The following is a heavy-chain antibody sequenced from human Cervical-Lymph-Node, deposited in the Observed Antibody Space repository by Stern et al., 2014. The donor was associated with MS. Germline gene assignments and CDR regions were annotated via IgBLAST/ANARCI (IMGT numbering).Heavy chain of an antibody. D-gene: IGHD6-19*01. CDR1: GYTFTSNK. J-gene: IGHJ4*02. Sequence: QMQLVQSGAEVKKPGASVKVSCKAFGYTFTSNKMHWVRQAPGQGLEWMGIINPGGGSTRYAQKLQGRVTMTRDTSTSTVYMELTSLRSEDTAVYSCARDNGGWSVDSWGQGTLVIVSS. V-gene: IGHV1-46*01. CDR2: INPGGGST. CDR3: ARDNGGWSVDS.